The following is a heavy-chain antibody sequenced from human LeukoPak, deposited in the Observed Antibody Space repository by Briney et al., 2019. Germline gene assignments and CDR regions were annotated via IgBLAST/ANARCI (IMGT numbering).Heavy chain of an antibody. V-gene: IGHV3-23*01. CDR1: GFTFSSYV. Sequence: GASLGLSCAASGFTFSSYVMNWVRQAPGEGLEWVSTITGSGGTTYYADSVKGRFTISRDNSENTLYLQMSSLRAEDTAVYYCARSVGATTSTFDIWGQGTLVTVSS. CDR2: ITGSGGTT. J-gene: IGHJ3*02. CDR3: ARSVGATTSTFDI. D-gene: IGHD1-26*01.